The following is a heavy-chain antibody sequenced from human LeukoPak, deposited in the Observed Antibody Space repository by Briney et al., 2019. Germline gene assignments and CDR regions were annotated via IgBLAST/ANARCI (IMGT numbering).Heavy chain of an antibody. CDR2: IYYSGST. Sequence: SETLSLTCTVSGGSISSYYWSWIRQPPGKGLEWIGYIYYSGSTNYNPSLKSRVTISVDTSKNQFSLKLSSVTAADTAVYYCARERSERYFDWLPKAKADAFDIWGQGTTVTVSS. J-gene: IGHJ3*02. V-gene: IGHV4-59*01. CDR1: GGSISSYY. CDR3: ARERSERYFDWLPKAKADAFDI. D-gene: IGHD3-9*01.